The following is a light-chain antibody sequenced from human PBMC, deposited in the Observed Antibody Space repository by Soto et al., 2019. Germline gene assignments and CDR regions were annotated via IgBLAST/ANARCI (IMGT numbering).Light chain of an antibody. J-gene: IGKJ1*01. CDR1: QSVSSSY. Sequence: EIVLTQSPGTLSLSPGERATLSCRASQSVSSSYLAWYQQKPGQAPRLLIYGASSRATGIPDRCSGSGSGTDFTLTISILEPEDFALYYCQQYGSSPGTFGQGTKVEIK. CDR2: GAS. CDR3: QQYGSSPGT. V-gene: IGKV3-20*01.